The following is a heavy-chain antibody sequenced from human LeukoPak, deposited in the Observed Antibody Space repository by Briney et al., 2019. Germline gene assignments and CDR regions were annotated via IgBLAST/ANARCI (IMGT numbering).Heavy chain of an antibody. J-gene: IGHJ6*03. D-gene: IGHD2-15*01. CDR3: AKDPCSGGSCYSYYYYYYMDV. CDR2: IPYDGNNK. Sequence: GGSLSLSCAASRFTFSSYGMHWVRQAPGKGLEWVAFIPYDGNNKYYADSVKGRFTISRDNSKNTLYLQMNSLRAEDTAIYYCAKDPCSGGSCYSYYYYYYMDVWGKGTTVTVSS. V-gene: IGHV3-30*02. CDR1: RFTFSSYG.